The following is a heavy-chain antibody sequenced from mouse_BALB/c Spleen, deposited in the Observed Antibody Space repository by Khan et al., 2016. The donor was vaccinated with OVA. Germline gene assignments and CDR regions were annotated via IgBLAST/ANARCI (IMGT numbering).Heavy chain of an antibody. D-gene: IGHD2-3*01. V-gene: IGHV1-87*01. CDR1: GYTFTSYW. Sequence: QVQLKQSGAELARPGASVKLSCKASGYTFTSYWMQWVKQRPGQGLEWIGAIYPGIGDTRYTQKFRGKATLTEDKSSTTAYMQLSSLASEDSAVYYCARTGGTYDGYFGDFDVWGAGTTVTVSS. CDR2: IYPGIGDT. J-gene: IGHJ1*01. CDR3: ARTGGTYDGYFGDFDV.